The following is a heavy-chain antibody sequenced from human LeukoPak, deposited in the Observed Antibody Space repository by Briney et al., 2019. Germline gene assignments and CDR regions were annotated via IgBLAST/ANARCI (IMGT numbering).Heavy chain of an antibody. CDR2: VRYDGSDE. CDR3: AKGSFYCSTNTCPQYYYYMDV. V-gene: IGHV3-30*02. D-gene: IGHD2-2*01. CDR1: GFTFSRHG. Sequence: GGSLRLSCVASGFTFSRHGMHWVRQAPGKGLEWVAFVRYDGSDEYYAESVKGRFTISRDNSENTLYLQMSSLRDEDTAVYYCAKGSFYCSTNTCPQYYYYMDVWGKGITVTVSS. J-gene: IGHJ6*03.